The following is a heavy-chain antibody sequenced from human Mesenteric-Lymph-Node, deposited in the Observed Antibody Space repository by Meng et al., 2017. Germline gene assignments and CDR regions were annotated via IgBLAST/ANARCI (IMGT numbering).Heavy chain of an antibody. J-gene: IGHJ4*02. CDR2: ISWNSGSI. V-gene: IGHV3-9*01. CDR3: ARGNNTVSGDYVGYFDY. CDR1: GFTFSSYG. D-gene: IGHD4-17*01. Sequence: GGSLRLSCAASGFTFSSYGMHWVRQAPGKGLEWDSGISWNSGSIGYADSVKGRFTISRDNSKNTLYLQMNSLRAEDTAVYYCARGNNTVSGDYVGYFDYWGQGTLVTVSS.